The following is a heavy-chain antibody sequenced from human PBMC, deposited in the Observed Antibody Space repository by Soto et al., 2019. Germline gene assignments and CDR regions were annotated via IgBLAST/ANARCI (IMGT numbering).Heavy chain of an antibody. D-gene: IGHD1-26*01. V-gene: IGHV1-69*13. Sequence: ASVKVSCKASGGTFSSYAISWVRQAPGQGLEWMGGIIPIFGTANYAQKFQGRVTITADESTSTAYMELSSLRSEDTAVYYCARGGGSSIVGATIAYHYYGMDVWGQGTTVTVSS. CDR1: GGTFSSYA. CDR3: ARGGGSSIVGATIAYHYYGMDV. J-gene: IGHJ6*02. CDR2: IIPIFGTA.